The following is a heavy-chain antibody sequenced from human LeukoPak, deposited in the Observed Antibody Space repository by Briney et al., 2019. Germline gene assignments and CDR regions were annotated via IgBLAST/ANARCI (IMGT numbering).Heavy chain of an antibody. CDR3: ARNGGSYSFDY. CDR2: IYYSGSA. J-gene: IGHJ4*02. V-gene: IGHV4-59*01. Sequence: KPSETPSLTCTVSGGSITSYYCSWIRQPPGKGLEWIGYIYYSGSANYNPSLKSRVTISLDTSKNQFSLKLNSVTAADTAVYYCARNGGSYSFDYWGQGTLVTVSS. D-gene: IGHD3-10*01. CDR1: GGSITSYY.